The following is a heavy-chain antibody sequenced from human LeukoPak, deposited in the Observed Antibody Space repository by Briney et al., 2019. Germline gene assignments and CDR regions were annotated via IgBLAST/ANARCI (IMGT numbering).Heavy chain of an antibody. V-gene: IGHV3-74*01. Sequence: GGSRRLSCAASGFSFSDFWMHWVRQTPGKGLVWVSRIRGDGYDTNYADSVEGRFTISRDNARHTLYLQMNSLRADDTAVYYCASDRVLGSGSLDNWGQGTLVTVSS. CDR1: GFSFSDFW. D-gene: IGHD3-10*01. CDR2: IRGDGYDT. CDR3: ASDRVLGSGSLDN. J-gene: IGHJ4*02.